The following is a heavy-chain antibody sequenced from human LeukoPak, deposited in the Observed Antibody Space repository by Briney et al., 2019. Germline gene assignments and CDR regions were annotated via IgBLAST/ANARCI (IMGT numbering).Heavy chain of an antibody. CDR2: IWYDGSNK. V-gene: IGHV3-30*02. Sequence: PGGSLRLSCAISGFPFSTYGMHWVRQAPGMGLEWVAVIWYDGSNKYYADSVKGRFTISRDNSKNTLYLQMNSLRAEDTAVYYCAKDLDYVTHDAFDIWGQGTMVTVSS. CDR3: AKDLDYVTHDAFDI. D-gene: IGHD3-16*01. CDR1: GFPFSTYG. J-gene: IGHJ3*02.